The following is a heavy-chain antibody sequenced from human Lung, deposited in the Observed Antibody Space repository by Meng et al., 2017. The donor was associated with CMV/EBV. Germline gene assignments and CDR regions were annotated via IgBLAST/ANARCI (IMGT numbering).Heavy chain of an antibody. V-gene: IGHV4-61*01. CDR1: GDSVSSGPYY. J-gene: IGHJ5*02. CDR2: LYYSGDT. D-gene: IGHD3-3*01. CDR3: ARLLRGYDSVGCFDP. Sequence: SETLSLXCTVSGDSVSSGPYYWSWIRQPPGKGLEWIGYLYYSGDTNYNPSLKSRVTMSVDTSKNQFSLKLRSVTAADTAVYYCARLLRGYDSVGCFDPWGQGTLVTVSS.